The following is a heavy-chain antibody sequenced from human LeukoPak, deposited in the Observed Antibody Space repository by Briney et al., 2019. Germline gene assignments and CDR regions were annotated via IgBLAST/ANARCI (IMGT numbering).Heavy chain of an antibody. J-gene: IGHJ4*02. CDR1: GFTFSSYA. V-gene: IGHV3-23*01. Sequence: PGGSLRLSCAASGFTFSSYAMSWVRQAPGKGLEWVSAISGSGGSTYYADSVKGRFTISRDNSKNTPYLQMNSLRAEDTAVYYCAKAPYSSSLSIVDYWGQGTLVTVSS. CDR2: ISGSGGST. CDR3: AKAPYSSSLSIVDY. D-gene: IGHD6-6*01.